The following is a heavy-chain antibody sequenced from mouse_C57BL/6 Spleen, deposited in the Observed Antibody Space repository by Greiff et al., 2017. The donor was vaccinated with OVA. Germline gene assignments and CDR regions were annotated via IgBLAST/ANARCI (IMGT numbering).Heavy chain of an antibody. V-gene: IGHV2-2*01. CDR3: ARKGDYDYGVRSLDY. CDR1: GFSLTSYG. Sequence: VQLQQSGPGLVQPSQSLSITCTASGFSLTSYGVHWVRQSPGKGLEWLGVIWSGGSTDYYAAFISSLSIIKDNSTSQVFFKMNSLQADDTAIYYCARKGDYDYGVRSLDYWGQGTTLTVSS. J-gene: IGHJ2*01. D-gene: IGHD2-4*01. CDR2: IWSGGST.